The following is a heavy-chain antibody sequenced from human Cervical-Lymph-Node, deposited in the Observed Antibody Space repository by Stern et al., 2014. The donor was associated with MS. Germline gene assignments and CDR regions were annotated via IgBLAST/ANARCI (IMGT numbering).Heavy chain of an antibody. CDR3: ARRRPAYYYGLDV. CDR1: GFTFSSNW. J-gene: IGHJ6*02. V-gene: IGHV3-7*01. Sequence: EVQLVESGGGLVQPGGSLRLSCAASGFTFSSNWMSWVRQAPGKGLEWVANIKEDGSEKYYVDSVKGRFTVSRDNAKNSLYLQMNSLRAEDTAVYYCARRRPAYYYGLDVWGQGTSVTVSS. CDR2: IKEDGSEK.